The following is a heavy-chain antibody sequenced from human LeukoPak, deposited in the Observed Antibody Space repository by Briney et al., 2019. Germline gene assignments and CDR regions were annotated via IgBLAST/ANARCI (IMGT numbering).Heavy chain of an antibody. Sequence: GGSLRLSCAASGFTFSDYYMSWVRQAPGKGLEWVSAVSGSGGSTYYADSVKGRFTISRDNSKNTLYLQMNSLRAEDMAVYYCAKVGAHFDWLLSPFDYWGQGTLVTVSS. CDR2: VSGSGGST. J-gene: IGHJ4*02. V-gene: IGHV3-23*01. D-gene: IGHD3-9*01. CDR1: GFTFSDYY. CDR3: AKVGAHFDWLLSPFDY.